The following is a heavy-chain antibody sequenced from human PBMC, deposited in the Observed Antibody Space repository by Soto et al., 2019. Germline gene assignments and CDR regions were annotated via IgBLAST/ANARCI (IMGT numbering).Heavy chain of an antibody. J-gene: IGHJ4*02. CDR1: GFTFSNYA. CDR2: ISGSGDST. CDR3: AKEFLRPFDY. Sequence: EVQLLESGGGLVQPGGSLRLSCAASGFTFSNYAMSWVRQAPGKGLEWVSAISGSGDSTYYADSVKGRFTISRDNSKNTLYRQMNSLRAEDAAVYYCAKEFLRPFDYWGQGTLVTVSS. V-gene: IGHV3-23*01.